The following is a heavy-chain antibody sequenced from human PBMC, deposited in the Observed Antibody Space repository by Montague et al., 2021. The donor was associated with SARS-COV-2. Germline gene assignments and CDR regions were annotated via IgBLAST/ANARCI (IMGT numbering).Heavy chain of an antibody. CDR1: GGSFGDDH. CDR2: IKQSGST. V-gene: IGHV4-34*01. J-gene: IGHJ4*02. CDR3: ARGHLSVSMIVVVFTSASYSFAY. Sequence: SETLSLTCGVYGGSFGDDHWSWIRQPPGKGLEWIGDIKQSGSTXXXPSXXXRVTISVDTSRNQFSLKLTSVTAADTAVYFCARGHLSVSMIVVVFTSASYSFAYWGQGALVTVSS. D-gene: IGHD3-22*01.